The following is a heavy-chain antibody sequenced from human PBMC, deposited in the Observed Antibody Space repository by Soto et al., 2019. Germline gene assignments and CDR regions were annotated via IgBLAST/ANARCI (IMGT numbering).Heavy chain of an antibody. CDR2: ISSGSSDT. CDR3: ARVAY. CDR1: GLTFSSYA. Sequence: GGSLRLSCGASGLTFSSYAMSWVRQAPGKGLEWVASISSGSSDTWYADSVKGRFIISRDNAQNSLFLQMNTLRPEDTAMYYCARVAYWGPGTQVTVSS. J-gene: IGHJ4*02. V-gene: IGHV3-21*01.